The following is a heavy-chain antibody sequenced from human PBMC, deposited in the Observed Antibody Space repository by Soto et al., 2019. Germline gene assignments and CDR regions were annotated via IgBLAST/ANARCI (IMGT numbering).Heavy chain of an antibody. CDR1: GGSFSGYY. Sequence: QVQLQQWGAGLLKPSETLSLTCAVYGGSFSGYYWSWIRQPPGKGLEWIGEINHSGSTNYNPSLKSRVTISVDTSKNQFSLKLSSVTAADSAVYYCASYGDYVFVYWGQGTLVTVSS. CDR3: ASYGDYVFVY. CDR2: INHSGST. D-gene: IGHD4-17*01. J-gene: IGHJ4*02. V-gene: IGHV4-34*01.